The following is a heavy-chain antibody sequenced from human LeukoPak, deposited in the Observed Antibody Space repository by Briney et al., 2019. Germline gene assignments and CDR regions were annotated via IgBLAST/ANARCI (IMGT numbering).Heavy chain of an antibody. V-gene: IGHV4-59*08. J-gene: IGHJ4*02. CDR2: IYHTGST. Sequence: PSETLSLTCTVSGDSIGTYYWSWVRQPPGKELEWIGHIYHTGSTNYNPSLKSRVIISIDTSKNQFSLKVTSVTAADTAVYYCARQRTYYSPFDYWGQGTLVSVS. CDR1: GDSIGTYY. CDR3: ARQRTYYSPFDY. D-gene: IGHD3-10*01.